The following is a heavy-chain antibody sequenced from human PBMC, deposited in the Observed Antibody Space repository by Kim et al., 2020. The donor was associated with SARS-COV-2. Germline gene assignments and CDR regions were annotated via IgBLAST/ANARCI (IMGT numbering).Heavy chain of an antibody. D-gene: IGHD6-19*01. Sequence: GGSLRLSCAASGFTFSSYGMHWVRQAPGKGLEWVAVIWCDGSNKKYADSVTGRFTISREKSKNTLFLQMNSLRAENTDAYYCSRGRDGWGWSSFD. CDR2: IWCDGSNK. J-gene: IGHJ4*03. V-gene: IGHV3-33*01. CDR1: GFTFSSYG. CDR3: SRGRDGWGWSSFD.